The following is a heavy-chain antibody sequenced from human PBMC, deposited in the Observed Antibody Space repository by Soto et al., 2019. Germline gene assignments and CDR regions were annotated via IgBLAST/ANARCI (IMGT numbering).Heavy chain of an antibody. V-gene: IGHV3-30*18. CDR2: ISYDGSNK. J-gene: IGHJ4*02. D-gene: IGHD6-13*01. CDR3: AKDQRFWRQLGGGPFDY. CDR1: GFTFSSYG. Sequence: GGSLRLSCAASGFTFSSYGMHWVRQAPGKGLEWVAVISYDGSNKYYADSVKGRFTISRDNSKNTLYLQMNSLRAEDTAVYYCAKDQRFWRQLGGGPFDYWGQGTLVTVSS.